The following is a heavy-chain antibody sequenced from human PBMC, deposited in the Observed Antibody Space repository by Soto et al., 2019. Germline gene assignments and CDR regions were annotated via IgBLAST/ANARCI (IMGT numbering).Heavy chain of an antibody. CDR1: GYTFTSYG. CDR2: ISAYNGNT. J-gene: IGHJ5*02. CDR3: ARDERSNSWYYGSSWFDP. V-gene: IGHV1-18*01. D-gene: IGHD6-13*01. Sequence: ASVKVSCKASGYTFTSYGISWVRQAPGQGLEWMGWISAYNGNTNYAQKLQGRVTMTTDTSTSTAYMELRSLRSDDTAVYYCARDERSNSWYYGSSWFDPWGQGTLVTVSS.